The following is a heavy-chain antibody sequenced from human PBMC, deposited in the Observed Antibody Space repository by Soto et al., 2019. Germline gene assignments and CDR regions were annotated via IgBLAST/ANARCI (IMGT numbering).Heavy chain of an antibody. D-gene: IGHD2-21*01. V-gene: IGHV3-30*18. Sequence: QVQLVESGGGVVQPGRSLRLSCAASGFTFSSYGMHWVRQAPGKGLEWVAVISYDGSNKYYADSVKGRFTISRDNSKNTLYLKMNSLRAEDTAVYYCAKDVGGDGFDDYWGQGTLVTVSS. CDR2: ISYDGSNK. J-gene: IGHJ4*02. CDR3: AKDVGGDGFDDY. CDR1: GFTFSSYG.